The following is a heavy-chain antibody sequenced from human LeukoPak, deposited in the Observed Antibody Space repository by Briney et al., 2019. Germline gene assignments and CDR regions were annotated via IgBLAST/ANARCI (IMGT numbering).Heavy chain of an antibody. CDR2: INHSGSS. CDR3: ARSCNRVELLYY. J-gene: IGHJ4*02. V-gene: IGHV4-34*01. CDR1: GGSFSGYY. Sequence: SETLSLTCAVYGGSFSGYYWTWIRQPPGKGLEWIGEINHSGSSNYNPSLKSRVTISLDTSKNQFSLRLSSVTAADTAVYYCARSCNRVELLYYWGQGTLVTVSS. D-gene: IGHD3-10*01.